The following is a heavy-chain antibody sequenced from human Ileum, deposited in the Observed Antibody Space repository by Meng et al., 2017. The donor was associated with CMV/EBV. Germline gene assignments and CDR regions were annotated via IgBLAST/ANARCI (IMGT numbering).Heavy chain of an antibody. J-gene: IGHJ4*02. D-gene: IGHD1-7*01. CDR3: AKIGSAGTYFDL. CDR2: ITFDGNNK. CDR1: GFIFNRFG. Sequence: GESLKISCAASGFIFNRFGMKWVRQAPGKGLEWVAFITFDGNNKYYVDSVKGRFTISRDNSKNTLYLQMDSLRLEDTAVYYCAKIGSAGTYFDLWGQGTLVTVSS. V-gene: IGHV3-30*02.